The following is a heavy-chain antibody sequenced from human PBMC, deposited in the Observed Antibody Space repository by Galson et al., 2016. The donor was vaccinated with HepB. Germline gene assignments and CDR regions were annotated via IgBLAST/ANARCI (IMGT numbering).Heavy chain of an antibody. J-gene: IGHJ4*02. V-gene: IGHV3-49*03. CDR3: TRDIERGSASD. D-gene: IGHD1-1*01. CDR1: GFTFADYA. Sequence: SLRLSCATSGFTFADYALSWFRQTPGKGLEWVGHITSEAYGGTPTYGASVKGRFTISRDDSNGVAYLLMNSLKTEDTGLYYCTRDIERGSASDWGQGTLVAVSS. CDR2: ITSEAYGGTP.